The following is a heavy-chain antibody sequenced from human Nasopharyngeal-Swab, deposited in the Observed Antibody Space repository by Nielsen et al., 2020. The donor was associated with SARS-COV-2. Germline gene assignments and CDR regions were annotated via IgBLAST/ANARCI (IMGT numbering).Heavy chain of an antibody. CDR2: VNPSDDST. V-gene: IGHV1-46*01. CDR1: GYTFTNYF. J-gene: IGHJ4*02. D-gene: IGHD3-10*01. CDR3: ARSNYGSGSYYFDY. Sequence: ASVKVSCKASGYTFTNYFIHWVRQAPGQGLEWMGIVNPSDDSTTYAQNFEGRVTMTWDTSTSTVYMELSRLRSEDTAIYYCARSNYGSGSYYFDYWGQGTLVTVSS.